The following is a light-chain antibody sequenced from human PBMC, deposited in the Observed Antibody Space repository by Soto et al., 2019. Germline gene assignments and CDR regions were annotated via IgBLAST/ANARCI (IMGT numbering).Light chain of an antibody. CDR1: QGISSY. Sequence: DIQLTQSPSFLCASVGDRVTITCRASQGISSYLAWYQQKPGKAPELLIYAASTLQSGVPSRFSGSGSGTDFTLTISCLQSEDFATYYCLQDYNYPLTFGGGTKVDIK. CDR3: LQDYNYPLT. CDR2: AAS. J-gene: IGKJ4*01. V-gene: IGKV1-9*01.